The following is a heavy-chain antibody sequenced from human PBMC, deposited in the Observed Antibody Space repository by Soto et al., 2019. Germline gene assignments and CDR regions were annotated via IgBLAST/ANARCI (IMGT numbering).Heavy chain of an antibody. CDR3: ARGGISHWAYFYYMDV. V-gene: IGHV4-34*01. CDR1: GWSLSDYF. CDR2: INHLGSI. Sequence: PAETLSLTGVVSGWSLSDYFWSWIRRPPGMALEWIGEINHLGSINYNPSLKSRVTMSVDTSKNQFSLTLNSVTDADTATYYCARGGISHWAYFYYMDVWDRGTTVTVSS. J-gene: IGHJ6*03. D-gene: IGHD2-21*01.